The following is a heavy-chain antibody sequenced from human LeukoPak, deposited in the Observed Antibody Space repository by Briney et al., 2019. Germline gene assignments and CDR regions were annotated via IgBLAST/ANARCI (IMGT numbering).Heavy chain of an antibody. Sequence: GGSLRLSCAASGFTFSNAWMSWVRQAPGKGLEWVSAISGSGGSTYYADSVKGRFTISRDNSKNTLYLQMNSLRAEDTAVYYCAKDIGLKGAFDIWGQGTMVTVSS. CDR3: AKDIGLKGAFDI. D-gene: IGHD1-26*01. V-gene: IGHV3-23*01. CDR2: ISGSGGST. J-gene: IGHJ3*02. CDR1: GFTFSNAW.